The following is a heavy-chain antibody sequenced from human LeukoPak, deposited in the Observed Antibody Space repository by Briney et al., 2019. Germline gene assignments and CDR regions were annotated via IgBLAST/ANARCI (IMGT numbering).Heavy chain of an antibody. CDR1: GYTPTELS. J-gene: IGHJ4*02. CDR2: FDPEDGET. Sequence: ASVKVSCKVSGYTPTELSMHWVRQAPGKGLEWMGGFDPEDGETIYAQKFQGRVTMTEDTSTDTAYMELSSLRSEDTAVYYCATFARGGIVVVPAASFDYWGQGTLVTVSS. V-gene: IGHV1-24*01. D-gene: IGHD2-2*01. CDR3: ATFARGGIVVVPAASFDY.